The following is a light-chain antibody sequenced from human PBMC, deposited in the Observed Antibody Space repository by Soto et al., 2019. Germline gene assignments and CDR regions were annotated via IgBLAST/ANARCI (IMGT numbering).Light chain of an antibody. Sequence: EFVLTQSPGTLSLSPGERATLSCRAIQTVRNNYLAWYQQKPGQAPRLLIYDASSRATGIPDRFSGGGSGTDFTLTISRLEPEDFAVYYCQHYGSSPPITFGQGTRLEIK. V-gene: IGKV3-20*01. CDR1: QTVRNNY. J-gene: IGKJ5*01. CDR2: DAS. CDR3: QHYGSSPPIT.